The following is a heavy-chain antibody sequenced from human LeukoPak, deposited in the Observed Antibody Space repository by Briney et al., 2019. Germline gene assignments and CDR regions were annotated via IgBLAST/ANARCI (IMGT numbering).Heavy chain of an antibody. J-gene: IGHJ4*02. CDR3: ARVEAVATIGYYFNY. CDR2: IYSGGST. V-gene: IGHV3-53*01. Sequence: GGSLRLSCAASGFTVSSNYMSWVRQAPGKGLVWVSVIYSGGSTYYADSVKGRFTISRDNSKNTLYLQMNSLRAEDTAVFYCARVEAVATIGYYFNYWGQGTLVTVSS. D-gene: IGHD5-24*01. CDR1: GFTVSSNY.